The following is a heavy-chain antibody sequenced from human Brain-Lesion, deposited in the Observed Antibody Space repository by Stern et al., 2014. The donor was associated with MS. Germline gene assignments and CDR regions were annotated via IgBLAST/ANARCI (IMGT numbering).Heavy chain of an antibody. V-gene: IGHV4-31*03. D-gene: IGHD1-26*01. CDR1: GGSISSGGHY. J-gene: IGHJ5*02. Sequence: QVQLVQSGPGLVKPSPTLSLTCTVSGGSISSGGHYWSWIRQHPGKGLEWIGYIYYSGATFYNPSLKSRVTISLDTSKNQFSLKLSSVTAADTAVYYCASRWSGTYYGQNWFDPWGQGTLVTVSS. CDR3: ASRWSGTYYGQNWFDP. CDR2: IYYSGAT.